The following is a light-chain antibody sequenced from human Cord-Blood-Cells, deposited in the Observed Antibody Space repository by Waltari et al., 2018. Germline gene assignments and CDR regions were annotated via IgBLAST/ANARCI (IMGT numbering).Light chain of an antibody. CDR2: DAS. CDR1: QSISSW. J-gene: IGKJ2*01. CDR3: QQYNSYYT. Sequence: DGQMAQYHSHLSASVAERVTITCRASQSISSWLAWYQQKPGKAPKLLIYDASSLESGVPSRFSGSGSGTEFTLTISSLQPDDFATYYCQQYNSYYTFGQGTKLEIK. V-gene: IGKV1-5*01.